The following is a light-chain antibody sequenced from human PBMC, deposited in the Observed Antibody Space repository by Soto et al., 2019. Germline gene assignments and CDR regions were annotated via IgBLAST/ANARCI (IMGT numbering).Light chain of an antibody. Sequence: IVMTHSPATVSVSPGGRATLSCRATQSVTTNLAWYQQKPGQAPRLLIYGASTRATDIPARFSGSGSGTEFTLTISSLQSEDFAVYYCQQYNNWPRKFGQGTKVDIK. CDR1: QSVTTN. CDR2: GAS. J-gene: IGKJ1*01. CDR3: QQYNNWPRK. V-gene: IGKV3-15*01.